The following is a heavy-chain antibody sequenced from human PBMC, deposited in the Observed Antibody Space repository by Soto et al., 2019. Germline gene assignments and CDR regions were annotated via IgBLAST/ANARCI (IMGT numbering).Heavy chain of an antibody. Sequence: PSETLSLTCTVSGGSISSSSYYWVWIRQPPGKGLEWIAYIYYSGSTKYNPSLRSRVTISVDTPKNQFSLKLSSVTAADTAVYYCARAPYCSSTSCSWFDPWGQGTLVTVSS. CDR3: ARAPYCSSTSCSWFDP. J-gene: IGHJ5*02. V-gene: IGHV4-61*05. CDR1: GGSISSSSYY. D-gene: IGHD2-2*01. CDR2: IYYSGST.